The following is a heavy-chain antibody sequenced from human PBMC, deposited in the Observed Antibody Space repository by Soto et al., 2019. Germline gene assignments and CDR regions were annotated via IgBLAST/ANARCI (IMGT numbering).Heavy chain of an antibody. J-gene: IGHJ4*02. V-gene: IGHV3-33*01. CDR3: ARDQSQWEPKGYFDY. Sequence: GGSLRLSCAASGFTFSSYGMHWVRQAPGKGLEWVAVIWYDGSNKYYADSVKGRFTISRDNSKNTLYLQMNSLRAEDTAVYYCARDQSQWEPKGYFDYWGQGTLVTVSS. D-gene: IGHD1-26*01. CDR1: GFTFSSYG. CDR2: IWYDGSNK.